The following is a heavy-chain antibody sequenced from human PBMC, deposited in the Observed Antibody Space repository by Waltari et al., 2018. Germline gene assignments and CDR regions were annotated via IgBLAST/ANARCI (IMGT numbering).Heavy chain of an antibody. CDR1: GFTFDDYA. CDR3: AKGSSGWYR. Sequence: EVQLVESGGGLVQPGRSLRLSCAASGFTFDDYAMHWVRQAPGKGLEWVAGISWNSGSIGYADAVKGRFTISRDNAKNSLYLQMNSLRAEDTALYYCAKGSSGWYRWGQGTLVTVSS. J-gene: IGHJ4*02. CDR2: ISWNSGSI. D-gene: IGHD6-19*01. V-gene: IGHV3-9*01.